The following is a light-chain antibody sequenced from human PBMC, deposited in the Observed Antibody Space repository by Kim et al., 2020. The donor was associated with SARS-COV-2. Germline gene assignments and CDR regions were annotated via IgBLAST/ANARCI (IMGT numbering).Light chain of an antibody. Sequence: SYELTQPPSVSVAPGKTARITCGGNNIGSKSVHWYQQKPGQAPVLVIYYDSDRPSGIPERFSGSNSGNTATLTISRVEAGDEADYYCQVWDSKGVFGGGTQLTV. V-gene: IGLV3-21*04. CDR2: YDS. CDR3: QVWDSKGV. CDR1: NIGSKS. J-gene: IGLJ2*01.